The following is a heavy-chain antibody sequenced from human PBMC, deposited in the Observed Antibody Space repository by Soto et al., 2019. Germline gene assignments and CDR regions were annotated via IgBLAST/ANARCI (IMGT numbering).Heavy chain of an antibody. Sequence: PGGSLRLSCAASGFTFSSYGMHWVRQAPGKGLEWVAVISYDGSNKYYADSVKGRFTISRDNSKNTLYLQMNSLRAEDTAVYYCTTDTYYDFWSGYTQFDYWGQGT. V-gene: IGHV3-30*03. J-gene: IGHJ4*02. CDR1: GFTFSSYG. D-gene: IGHD3-3*01. CDR2: ISYDGSNK. CDR3: TTDTYYDFWSGYTQFDY.